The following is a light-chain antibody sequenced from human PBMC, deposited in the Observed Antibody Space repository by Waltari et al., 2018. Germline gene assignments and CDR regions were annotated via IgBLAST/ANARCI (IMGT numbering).Light chain of an antibody. CDR1: ILAKKY. J-gene: IGLJ2*01. CDR2: KDT. Sequence: SYELTQPSSVSVSPGQTAKISCSGNILAKKYARWFQQKPGQAPALIIYKDTERPSGIPERFSGSSSGTTVTLTVSGAQVEDEADYYCYCAAVDNRLFGGGTKLTVL. V-gene: IGLV3-27*01. CDR3: YCAAVDNRL.